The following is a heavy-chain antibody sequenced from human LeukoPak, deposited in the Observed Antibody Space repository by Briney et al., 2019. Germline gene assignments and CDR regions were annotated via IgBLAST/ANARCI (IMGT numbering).Heavy chain of an antibody. D-gene: IGHD3-22*01. CDR2: ISYDGSNK. J-gene: IGHJ4*02. Sequence: GGSLRLSCAASGFTFSSYAMHWVRQAPGKGLEWVAVISYDGSNKYYADSVKGRFTIPRDNSKNTLYLQMNSLRAEDTAVYYCARDIGDDSSGYYVYWGQGTLVTVSP. V-gene: IGHV3-30*01. CDR1: GFTFSSYA. CDR3: ARDIGDDSSGYYVY.